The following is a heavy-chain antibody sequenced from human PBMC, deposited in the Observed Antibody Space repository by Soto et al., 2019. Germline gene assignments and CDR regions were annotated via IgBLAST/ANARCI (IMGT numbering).Heavy chain of an antibody. V-gene: IGHV3-21*01. Sequence: GGSLRLSCAASGFTFSSYSMNWVRQAPGKGLEWVSSISSSSSYIYYGDSEKGRFTISRDKAKNSLYLQMNSLRAEDTAVYYCALAIVVVPADQYYFDYWGQGTLVTVSS. J-gene: IGHJ4*02. CDR3: ALAIVVVPADQYYFDY. D-gene: IGHD2-2*01. CDR2: ISSSSSYI. CDR1: GFTFSSYS.